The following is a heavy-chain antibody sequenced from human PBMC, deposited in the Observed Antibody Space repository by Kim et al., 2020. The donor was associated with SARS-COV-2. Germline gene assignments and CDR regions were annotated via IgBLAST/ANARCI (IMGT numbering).Heavy chain of an antibody. D-gene: IGHD2-21*01. CDR3: ARVRYCGGDCYWYFDL. CDR1: GGSISSYY. Sequence: SETLSLTCTVSGGSISSYYWSWIRQPAGKGLEWIGRIYTSGSTNYNPSLKSRVTMSVDTSKNQFSLRLSSVTAADTAVYYCARVRYCGGDCYWYFDLWGRGTLVTVSS. J-gene: IGHJ2*01. CDR2: IYTSGST. V-gene: IGHV4-4*07.